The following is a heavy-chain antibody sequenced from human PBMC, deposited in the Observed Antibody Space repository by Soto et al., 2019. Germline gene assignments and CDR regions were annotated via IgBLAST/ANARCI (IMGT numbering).Heavy chain of an antibody. CDR1: GFTFSDYY. Sequence: PVGSLRLSCAASGFTFSDYYMSWIRQAPGKGLEWVSYISSSSSYTNYADSVKGRFTISRDNAKNSLYLQMNSLRAEDTAVYYCARAGSSSSDYFDYWGQGTLVTVSS. D-gene: IGHD6-6*01. V-gene: IGHV3-11*06. CDR2: ISSSSSYT. CDR3: ARAGSSSSDYFDY. J-gene: IGHJ4*02.